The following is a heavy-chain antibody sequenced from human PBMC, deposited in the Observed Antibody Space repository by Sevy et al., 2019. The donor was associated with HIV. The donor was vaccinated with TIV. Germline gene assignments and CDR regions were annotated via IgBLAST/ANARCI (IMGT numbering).Heavy chain of an antibody. CDR2: IGVYNGNL. D-gene: IGHD3-10*01. V-gene: IGHV1-18*01. CDR1: GHIFTNSG. Sequence: ASVKVSCKTSGHIFTNSGITWVHQAPGQGLEWMGWIGVYNGNLKYAQKFQGRVTMTTDTSTSTAYMELTSLRSDDTGVYYCARVPTYHYGSATYFDYWGQGTLVTVSS. J-gene: IGHJ4*02. CDR3: ARVPTYHYGSATYFDY.